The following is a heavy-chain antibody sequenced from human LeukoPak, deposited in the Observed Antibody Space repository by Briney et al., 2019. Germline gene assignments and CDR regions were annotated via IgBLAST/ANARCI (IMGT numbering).Heavy chain of an antibody. J-gene: IGHJ5*02. V-gene: IGHV4-4*07. D-gene: IGHD2-2*01. CDR3: ARALGSTSWAWFDP. Sequence: PSETLSLTCTVSGGSISSYYWSWIRQPAGKGLQWIGRMYTSGSTYYNPSLKSRVTISVDTSKNQFSLKLSSVTAADTAVYYCARALGSTSWAWFDPWGQGTLVTVSS. CDR2: MYTSGST. CDR1: GGSISSYY.